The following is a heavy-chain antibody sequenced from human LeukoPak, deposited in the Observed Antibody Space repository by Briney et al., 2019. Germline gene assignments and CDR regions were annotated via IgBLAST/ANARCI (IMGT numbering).Heavy chain of an antibody. CDR2: IYSSGAT. Sequence: PSETLSLTCTVSGGSISSDSYFWSWIRQPAGKGLEWIGRIYSSGATHYNPSLKSRVNILIDMSSNQFSLKLSSVTAADTAVYFCVRMTVYDLWSSYYGYFDYWSQGTLVTVSS. J-gene: IGHJ4*02. D-gene: IGHD3-3*01. V-gene: IGHV4-61*02. CDR1: GGSISSDSYF. CDR3: VRMTVYDLWSSYYGYFDY.